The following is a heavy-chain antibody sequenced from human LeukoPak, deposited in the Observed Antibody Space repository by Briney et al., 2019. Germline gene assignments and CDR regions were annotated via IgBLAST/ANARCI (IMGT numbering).Heavy chain of an antibody. V-gene: IGHV4-59*01. CDR1: GGSISSYY. D-gene: IGHD2-15*01. CDR2: IYYSGST. J-gene: IGHJ4*02. CDR3: ARVRDNDYGDF. Sequence: SETLSLTCTVSGGSISSYYWSWIRQPPGKGLEWIGYIYYSGSTNYNPSLKSRVTISVDTSKNQFSLKLSSVTAADTAVYYCARVRDNDYGDFWGQGTLVTVSS.